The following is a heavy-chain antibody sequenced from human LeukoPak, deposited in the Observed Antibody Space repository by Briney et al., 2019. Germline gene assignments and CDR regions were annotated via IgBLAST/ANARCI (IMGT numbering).Heavy chain of an antibody. J-gene: IGHJ4*02. CDR3: ASGDYVWGSYRRIDY. CDR1: GFTFSSYS. V-gene: IGHV3-48*02. Sequence: GGSLRLSCAASGFTFSSYSMNWVRQAPGKGLEWVSYISSSSSTIYYADSVKGRFTISGDNAKNSLYPQMNSLRDEDTAVYYCASGDYVWGSYRRIDYWGQGTLVTVSS. CDR2: ISSSSSTI. D-gene: IGHD3-16*02.